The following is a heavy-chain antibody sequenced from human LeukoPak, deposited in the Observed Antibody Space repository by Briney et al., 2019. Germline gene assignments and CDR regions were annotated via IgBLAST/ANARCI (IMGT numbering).Heavy chain of an antibody. CDR2: IFHTGHT. Sequence: PSETLFLTCAVSGCSVSSGDFPWSWIRQPPGKGLEWIGYIFHTGHTSYNPSLKSRVTISVDMSKNQLSLRLTSVTAADTAVYYCARGFYGAGSHFDYWGQGTLVTVSS. CDR1: GCSVSSGDFP. D-gene: IGHD3-10*01. CDR3: ARGFYGAGSHFDY. J-gene: IGHJ4*02. V-gene: IGHV4-30-2*01.